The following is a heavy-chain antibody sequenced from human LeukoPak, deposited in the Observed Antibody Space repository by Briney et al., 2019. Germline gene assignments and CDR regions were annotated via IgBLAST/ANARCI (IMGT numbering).Heavy chain of an antibody. CDR2: ISAYNGNT. V-gene: IGHV1-18*01. CDR1: GYTFASYG. D-gene: IGHD6-19*01. J-gene: IGHJ4*02. CDR3: ARASPSGWSAFDY. Sequence: ASVTVSCMASGYTFASYGISWVPQAPGQGLEWMGWISAYNGNTNYAQKLQGRVTMPTDTSTSTAYVELRSLRSDDTAVYYCARASPSGWSAFDYWGQGTLVTVSS.